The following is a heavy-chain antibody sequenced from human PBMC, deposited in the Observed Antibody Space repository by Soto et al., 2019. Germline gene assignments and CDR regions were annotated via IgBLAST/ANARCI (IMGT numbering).Heavy chain of an antibody. D-gene: IGHD5-12*01. V-gene: IGHV3-74*01. CDR2: INGGGDS. J-gene: IGHJ4*02. CDR1: GFTFSSYW. Sequence: EVELVESGGGLVQPGGSLRLSCAASGFTFSSYWMHWVRQAPGKGLVWISRINGGGDSNYADSVKGRFTISRDNAKNTLYLQLNSLRAEDTAVYYCLRGNSGYGNFDYWGQGTLVTVSS. CDR3: LRGNSGYGNFDY.